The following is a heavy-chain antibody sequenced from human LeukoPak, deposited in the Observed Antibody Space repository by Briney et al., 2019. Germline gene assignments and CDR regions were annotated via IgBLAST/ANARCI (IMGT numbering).Heavy chain of an antibody. Sequence: GESLKISCKGSGYSFTSYWIGWVRQMPGKGLEWMGIIYPGDSDTRYSPSFQGQVTISADKSISTAYLQWSSLKASDTAMYYCARHDTAMVSITLNFDYWGQGTLVAVSS. CDR3: ARHDTAMVSITLNFDY. CDR2: IYPGDSDT. V-gene: IGHV5-51*01. J-gene: IGHJ4*02. CDR1: GYSFTSYW. D-gene: IGHD5-18*01.